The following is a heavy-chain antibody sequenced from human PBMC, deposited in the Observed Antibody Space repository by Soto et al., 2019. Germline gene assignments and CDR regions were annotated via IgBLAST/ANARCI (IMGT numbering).Heavy chain of an antibody. CDR2: INSDGSST. Sequence: GGSLRLSCAASGFTFSSYWMHWVRRAPGKGLVWVSRINSDGSSTSYADSVKGRFTISRDNAKNTLYLQMNSLRAEDTAVYYCARVGGYYYDSRGDAFDIWGQGTMVTVSS. D-gene: IGHD3-22*01. V-gene: IGHV3-74*01. J-gene: IGHJ3*02. CDR3: ARVGGYYYDSRGDAFDI. CDR1: GFTFSSYW.